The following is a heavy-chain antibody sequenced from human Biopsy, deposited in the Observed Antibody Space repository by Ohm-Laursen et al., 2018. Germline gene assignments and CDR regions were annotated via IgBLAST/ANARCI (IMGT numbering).Heavy chain of an antibody. Sequence: GTLSLTCTVSGGSFTGHYWSWIRQPPGKGLEWIGHISHTGYTSYKSSLKSRVTISLDTSRKHFSLRLTSLAAADTAVYYCARGSNEYGGLYFPHWGQGTLVTVSS. CDR2: ISHTGYT. D-gene: IGHD4-23*01. CDR3: ARGSNEYGGLYFPH. J-gene: IGHJ1*01. CDR1: GGSFTGHY. V-gene: IGHV4-59*11.